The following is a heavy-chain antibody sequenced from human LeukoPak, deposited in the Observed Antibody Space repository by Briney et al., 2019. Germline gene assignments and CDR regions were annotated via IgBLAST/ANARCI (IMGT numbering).Heavy chain of an antibody. CDR2: ISAYNVNT. D-gene: IGHD5-18*01. J-gene: IGHJ4*02. Sequence: ASVKVSCKASGYTFTSYGISWVRQAPGQGLEWMGWISAYNVNTNYAQKLQGRVTMTTDTSTSTAYMELRSLRSDDTAVYYCARVRDTAIHFDYWGQGTLVTVSS. CDR1: GYTFTSYG. V-gene: IGHV1-18*01. CDR3: ARVRDTAIHFDY.